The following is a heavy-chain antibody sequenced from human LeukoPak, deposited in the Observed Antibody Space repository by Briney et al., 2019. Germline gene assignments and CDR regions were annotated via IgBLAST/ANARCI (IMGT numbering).Heavy chain of an antibody. CDR1: GGTFSSYA. V-gene: IGHV1-69*01. J-gene: IGHJ3*02. D-gene: IGHD1-1*01. CDR3: ARVGGKERKGVFDI. CDR2: IIPIFGTA. Sequence: SVKVSCKASGGTFSSYAISWVRQAPGQGLEWMGGIIPIFGTANYAQKFQGRVTITADESTSTAYMELSSLRSEDTAVYYCARVGGKERKGVFDIWGQGTMVTVSS.